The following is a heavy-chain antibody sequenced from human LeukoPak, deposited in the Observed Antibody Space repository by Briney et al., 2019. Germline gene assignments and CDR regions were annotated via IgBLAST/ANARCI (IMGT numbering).Heavy chain of an antibody. CDR3: ARVRLRFLEWFPRLDAFDI. J-gene: IGHJ3*02. V-gene: IGHV3-7*03. CDR1: GFTFNNYW. Sequence: PGGSLRLSCAASGFTFNNYWMSWVRQAPGKGLEWVANIKQDGSGLYYVESVKGRFTISRDNAKNSLYLRMTSLRAEDTAVYYCARVRLRFLEWFPRLDAFDIWGQGTMVTVSS. CDR2: IKQDGSGL. D-gene: IGHD3-3*01.